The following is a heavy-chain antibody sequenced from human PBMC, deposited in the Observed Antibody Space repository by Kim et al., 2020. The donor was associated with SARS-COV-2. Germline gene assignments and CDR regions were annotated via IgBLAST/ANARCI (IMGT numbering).Heavy chain of an antibody. V-gene: IGHV3-7*03. J-gene: IGHJ4*02. CDR2: IKQDGSEK. D-gene: IGHD2-2*01. Sequence: GGSLRLSCAASGFTFSSYWMSWVRQAPGKGLEWVANIKQDGSEKYYVDSVKGRFTISRDNAKNSLYLQMNSLRAEDTAVYYCARDLIFPYQLLRFKPGDYWGQGTLVTVSS. CDR1: GFTFSSYW. CDR3: ARDLIFPYQLLRFKPGDY.